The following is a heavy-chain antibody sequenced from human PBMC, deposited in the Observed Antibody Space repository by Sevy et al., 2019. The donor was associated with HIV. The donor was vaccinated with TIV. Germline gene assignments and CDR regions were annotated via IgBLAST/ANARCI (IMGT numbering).Heavy chain of an antibody. CDR3: ARGKSGYGYALNY. D-gene: IGHD5-18*01. J-gene: IGHJ4*02. V-gene: IGHV3-66*01. CDR2: IHSDDTT. Sequence: GGSLRLSCAASGFTVNSNYMTWVRQAPGKGLEGVSVIHSDDTTYHADSVMDRFTISRDNFKNTLYLHMSSLRAEDTAVYYCARGKSGYGYALNYWGTGTLVTVSS. CDR1: GFTVNSNY.